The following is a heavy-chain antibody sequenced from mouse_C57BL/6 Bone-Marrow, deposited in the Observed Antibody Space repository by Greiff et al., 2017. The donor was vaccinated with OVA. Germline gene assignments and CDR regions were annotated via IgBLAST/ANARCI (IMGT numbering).Heavy chain of an antibody. V-gene: IGHV1-64*01. Sequence: QVQLQQPGAELVKPGASVKLSCKASGYTFTSYWMHWVKQRPGQGLEWIGMIHPNSGSTNYNEKFKSKATLTVDKSSSTAYMQLSSLTSEDSAVYYCARGGGSSYRCYWYFDVWGTGTTVTVSS. D-gene: IGHD1-1*01. CDR3: ARGGGSSYRCYWYFDV. CDR1: GYTFTSYW. CDR2: IHPNSGST. J-gene: IGHJ1*03.